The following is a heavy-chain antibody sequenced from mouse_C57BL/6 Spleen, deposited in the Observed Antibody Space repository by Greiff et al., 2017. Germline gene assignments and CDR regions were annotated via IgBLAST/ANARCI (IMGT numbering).Heavy chain of an antibody. CDR1: GYAFSSSW. CDR2: IYPGDGDT. J-gene: IGHJ4*01. CDR3: ARGDYAMDY. Sequence: ESGPELVKPGASVKISCKASGYAFSSSWMNWVKQRPGKGLEWIGRIYPGDGDTNYNGKFKGKATLTADKSSSTAYMQLSSLTSEDSAVYFCARGDYAMDYWGQGTSVTVSS. V-gene: IGHV1-82*01.